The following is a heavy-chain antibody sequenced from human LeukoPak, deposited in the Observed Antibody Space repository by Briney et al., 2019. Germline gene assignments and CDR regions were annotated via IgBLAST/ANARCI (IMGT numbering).Heavy chain of an antibody. Sequence: SETLSLTCTVSGGSISSYYWSWIRQPPGKGLEWIGYIYYSGSTNYNPSLKSRVTISVDTSKNQFSLKLSSVTAADTAVYYCARLLYFYDSSGYYGDAFDIWGQGTMVTVSS. D-gene: IGHD3-22*01. V-gene: IGHV4-59*08. CDR2: IYYSGST. CDR1: GGSISSYY. CDR3: ARLLYFYDSSGYYGDAFDI. J-gene: IGHJ3*02.